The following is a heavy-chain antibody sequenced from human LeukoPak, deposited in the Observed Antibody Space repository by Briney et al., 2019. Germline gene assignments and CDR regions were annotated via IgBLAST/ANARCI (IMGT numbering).Heavy chain of an antibody. CDR1: GFTFSSYS. V-gene: IGHV3-21*01. D-gene: IGHD2-2*01. CDR3: ARDGLRYCSSTSCRRFDY. CDR2: ISSSSSYI. J-gene: IGHJ4*02. Sequence: GGSLRLSCAASGFTFSSYSMNWVRQAPGKVLEWVSSISSSSSYIYYADSVKRRFTISRDNAKNSLYLHMNSLRAEDTAVYYCARDGLRYCSSTSCRRFDYWGQGTLVTVSS.